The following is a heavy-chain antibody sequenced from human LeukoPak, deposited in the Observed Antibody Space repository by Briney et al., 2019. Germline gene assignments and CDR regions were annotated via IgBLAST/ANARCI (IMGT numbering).Heavy chain of an antibody. CDR3: ARDYGDYDLDY. CDR1: GYTFTGYY. J-gene: IGHJ4*02. CDR2: INPNSGGT. D-gene: IGHD4-17*01. Sequence: GASVKVSCKASGYTFTGYYMHWVRQAPGQGLEWMGWINPNSGGTNYAQKFQGRVTMTTETSTSTAYMELQSLISDDTAVYYCARDYGDYDLDYWGQGTLVTVSS. V-gene: IGHV1-2*02.